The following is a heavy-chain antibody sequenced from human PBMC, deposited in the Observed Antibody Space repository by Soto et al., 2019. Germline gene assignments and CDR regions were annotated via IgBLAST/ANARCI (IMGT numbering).Heavy chain of an antibody. D-gene: IGHD6-13*01. V-gene: IGHV3-33*01. CDR2: IWYDGSNK. J-gene: IGHJ4*02. CDR3: ARQNSIAAAGDY. CDR1: GFTFSSYG. Sequence: LRLSCAASGFTFSSYGMHWVRQAPGKGLEWVAVIWYDGSNKYYADSVKGRFTISRDNSKNTLYLQMNSLRAEDTAVYYCARQNSIAAAGDYWGQGTLVTVSS.